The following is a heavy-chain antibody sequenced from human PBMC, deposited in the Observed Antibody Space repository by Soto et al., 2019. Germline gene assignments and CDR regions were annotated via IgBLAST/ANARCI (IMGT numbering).Heavy chain of an antibody. Sequence: GGSLRLSCAASGFTFSSYGMHWVRQAPGKGLEWVAVIWYDGSNKYYADSVKGRFTISRDNSKNTLYLQMNSLRAEDTAVYYCARDIAAASSLPFDPWGQGTLVTVSS. D-gene: IGHD6-13*01. V-gene: IGHV3-33*01. CDR3: ARDIAAASSLPFDP. CDR2: IWYDGSNK. J-gene: IGHJ5*02. CDR1: GFTFSSYG.